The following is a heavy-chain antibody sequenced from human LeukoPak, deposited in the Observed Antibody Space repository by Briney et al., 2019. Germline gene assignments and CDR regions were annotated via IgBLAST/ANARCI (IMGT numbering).Heavy chain of an antibody. CDR3: ARVKAVAFAFDI. V-gene: IGHV3-21*01. CDR1: GFTFSIYS. J-gene: IGHJ3*02. Sequence: GGSLRLSCAASGFTFSIYSMDWVRQAPGKGLEWVSSISSIGSYIYYADSLKGRFTISRDNAKNSLYLQMNSLRAEDTAVYYCARVKAVAFAFDIWGQGTMVTVSS. CDR2: ISSIGSYI. D-gene: IGHD6-19*01.